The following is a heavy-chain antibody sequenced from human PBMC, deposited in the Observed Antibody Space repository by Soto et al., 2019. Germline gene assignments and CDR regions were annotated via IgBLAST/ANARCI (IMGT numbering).Heavy chain of an antibody. D-gene: IGHD2-2*01. CDR2: IVVGSGNT. Sequence: GASVKVSSKASGFTFTSSAMQWVRQARGQRLEWIGWIVVGSGNTNYAQKFQERVTITRDMPTSTAYMELSSLRSEDTAVYYCAAGVIKVHCSSTSCYQLDAFDIWGQGTMVTVSS. CDR3: AAGVIKVHCSSTSCYQLDAFDI. V-gene: IGHV1-58*02. CDR1: GFTFTSSA. J-gene: IGHJ3*02.